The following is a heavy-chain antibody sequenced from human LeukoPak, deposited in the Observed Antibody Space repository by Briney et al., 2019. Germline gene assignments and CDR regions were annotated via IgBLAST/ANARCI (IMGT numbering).Heavy chain of an antibody. CDR2: MNPNSGNT. CDR1: GYTFTSYD. CDR3: ARPSGSFYYYYYMDV. J-gene: IGHJ6*03. D-gene: IGHD1-26*01. V-gene: IGHV1-8*01. Sequence: ASVTVSFKASGYTFTSYDINWVRQATGQGLEWMGWMNPNSGNTGYAQKFQGRVTMTRNTSISTAYMELSSLRSEDTAVYYCARPSGSFYYYYYMDVWGKGTTVTVSS.